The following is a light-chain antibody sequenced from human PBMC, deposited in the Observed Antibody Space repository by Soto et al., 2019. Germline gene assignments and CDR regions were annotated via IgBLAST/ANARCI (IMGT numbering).Light chain of an antibody. CDR1: QSVDIN. CDR2: GAS. V-gene: IGKV3-15*01. J-gene: IGKJ1*01. Sequence: EIVLPQSPATLSVSQGARVTLFCRASQSVDINLAWYQTNTGQAPRLLIYGASTRDTDMPGRFSGRGAGAEFNLTISSLQSEDCAVYEGQQSRSWPRTFGQRTKLAI. CDR3: QQSRSWPRT.